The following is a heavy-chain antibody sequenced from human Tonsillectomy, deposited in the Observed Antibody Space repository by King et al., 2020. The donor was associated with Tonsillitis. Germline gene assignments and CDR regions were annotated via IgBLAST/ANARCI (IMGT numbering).Heavy chain of an antibody. J-gene: IGHJ3*02. Sequence: LVQSGAEMKKPGASVRVSCKVSGYTLTELSIHWVRQAPGKGLEWMGSPDPEDGETPYAPKFQDRVTVAEDASTDTVYLELNSLRSEDSAVYYCATNLGNPALDGFEIWGQGTMVTVSS. V-gene: IGHV1-24*01. CDR3: ATNLGNPALDGFEI. CDR1: GYTLTELS. CDR2: PDPEDGET.